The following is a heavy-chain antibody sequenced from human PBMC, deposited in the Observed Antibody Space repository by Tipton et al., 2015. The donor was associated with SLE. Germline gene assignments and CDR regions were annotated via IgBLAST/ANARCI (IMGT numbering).Heavy chain of an antibody. D-gene: IGHD6-19*01. CDR3: ARVNPGAGDAFDI. V-gene: IGHV4-39*07. J-gene: IGHJ3*02. CDR1: GASISSSGYY. Sequence: TLSLTCTVSGASISSSGYYWGWVRQSPGRGLEWIATITYGGSTLCNPSLKSRVTMSVETSKNQFSLKVNSVTAADTAVYYCARVNPGAGDAFDIWGQGTMVTVSS. CDR2: ITYGGST.